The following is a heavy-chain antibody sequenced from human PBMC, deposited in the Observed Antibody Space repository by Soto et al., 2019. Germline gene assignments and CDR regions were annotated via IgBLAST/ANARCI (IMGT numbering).Heavy chain of an antibody. CDR1: GDSIIIINNY. V-gene: IGHV4-30-4*01. Sequence: SETLSLTCTVAGDSIIIINNYWIWIRQPPGEGLEWIGFISYSGTTSYSPSLKSRVAILLDTSKNQFSLSLNFVTAADTAVYYCARGRGYSYGLDPWGQGSLVTVS. CDR2: ISYSGTT. D-gene: IGHD5-18*01. J-gene: IGHJ5*02. CDR3: ARGRGYSYGLDP.